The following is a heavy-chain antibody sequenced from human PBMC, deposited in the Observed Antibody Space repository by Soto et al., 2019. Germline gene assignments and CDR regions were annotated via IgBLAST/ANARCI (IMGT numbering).Heavy chain of an antibody. V-gene: IGHV1-18*04. CDR2: ISAYNGNT. J-gene: IGHJ4*02. CDR3: ARGRDYYDSSGYYPNFDY. D-gene: IGHD3-22*01. CDR1: GYTFTSYG. Sequence: ASVEVSCEASGYTFTSYGISWVRQAPGQGLEWMGWISAYNGNTNYAQKLQGRVTMTTDTSTSTAYMELRSLRSDDTAVYYCARGRDYYDSSGYYPNFDYWGQGTLVTVSS.